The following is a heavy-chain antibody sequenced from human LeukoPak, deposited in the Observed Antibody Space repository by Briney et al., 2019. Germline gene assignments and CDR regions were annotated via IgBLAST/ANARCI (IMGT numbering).Heavy chain of an antibody. V-gene: IGHV2-70*04. CDR2: IDWDDDK. Sequence: SGPALVKPTQTLTRTCTFSGFSLSTSGMRVSWIRRPPGKALEWLARIDWDDDKFYSTSLKTRLTISKDTSKNQVVLTMTNMDPVDTATYYCAWMPDIVHNWFDPWGQGTLVTVSS. CDR1: GFSLSTSGMR. D-gene: IGHD2-8*01. J-gene: IGHJ5*02. CDR3: AWMPDIVHNWFDP.